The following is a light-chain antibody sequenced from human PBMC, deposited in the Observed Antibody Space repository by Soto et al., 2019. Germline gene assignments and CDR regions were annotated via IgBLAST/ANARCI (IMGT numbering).Light chain of an antibody. CDR3: QQANSFHRT. J-gene: IGKJ1*01. V-gene: IGKV1D-12*01. Sequence: DIQMTQSPSSVSASVGDRVTITCRASQAISTWLAWYQQKPGKAPKLLIYAASNLQTGVPSRFSGSGSRTDFTLSISSLQPEDFATYYCQQANSFHRTFGQGTKVEIK. CDR1: QAISTW. CDR2: AAS.